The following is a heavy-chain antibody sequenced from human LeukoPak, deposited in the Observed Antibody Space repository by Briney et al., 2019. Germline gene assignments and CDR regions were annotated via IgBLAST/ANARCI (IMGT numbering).Heavy chain of an antibody. D-gene: IGHD4-17*01. J-gene: IGHJ4*02. Sequence: SETLSLTCTVSGGSISNYYWSWIRQPPGKGLEWIGYIYYSGSTNYNPSLKSRVTISVDTSKNQFSLKLSSVTAADTAVYYCARAAPYGDTKGFFDYWGQGTLVTVSS. V-gene: IGHV4-59*01. CDR2: IYYSGST. CDR1: GGSISNYY. CDR3: ARAAPYGDTKGFFDY.